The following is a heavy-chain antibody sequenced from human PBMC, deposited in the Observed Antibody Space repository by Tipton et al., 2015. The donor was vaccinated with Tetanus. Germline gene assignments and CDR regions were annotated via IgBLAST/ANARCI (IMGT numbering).Heavy chain of an antibody. CDR1: GGSLSRYY. CDR3: ARGNQRWLEIYYYYYGMDV. CDR2: VDDSGST. V-gene: IGHV4-34*01. D-gene: IGHD5-24*01. J-gene: IGHJ6*02. Sequence: TLSLTCAVYGGSLSRYYWTWIRQPPGKGLEWIGEVDDSGSTNYSPSLKSRVTISLDTSKNEFSLTLSSVTAADTAVYYCARGNQRWLEIYYYYYGMDVWGQGTTVTVSS.